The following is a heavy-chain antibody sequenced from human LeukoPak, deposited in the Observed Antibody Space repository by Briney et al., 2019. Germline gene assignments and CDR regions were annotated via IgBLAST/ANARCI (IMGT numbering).Heavy chain of an antibody. Sequence: EASVKVSCKTSGYTFATYFMHWVRQAPGQGLEWMGYIKPNSGVTNYAQKFRGRVTMTRNTSISTAYMELSSLRSEDTAVYYCASSIAAAPFDYWGQGTLVTVSS. J-gene: IGHJ4*02. CDR3: ASSIAAAPFDY. CDR2: IKPNSGVT. CDR1: GYTFATYF. V-gene: IGHV1-2*02. D-gene: IGHD6-13*01.